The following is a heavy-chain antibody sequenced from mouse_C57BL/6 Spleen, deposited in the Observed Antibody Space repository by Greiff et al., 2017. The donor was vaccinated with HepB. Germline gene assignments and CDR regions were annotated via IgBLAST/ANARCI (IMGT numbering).Heavy chain of an antibody. CDR3: ARDGSSYRFAY. CDR2: ISGGGGNT. D-gene: IGHD1-1*01. Sequence: EVKLMESGGGLVKPGGSLKLSCAASGFTFSSYTMSWVRQTPEKRLEWVATISGGGGNTYYPDSVKGRFTISRDNAKNTLYLQMSSLRSEDTALYYCARDGSSYRFAYWGQGTLVTVSA. CDR1: GFTFSSYT. V-gene: IGHV5-9*01. J-gene: IGHJ3*01.